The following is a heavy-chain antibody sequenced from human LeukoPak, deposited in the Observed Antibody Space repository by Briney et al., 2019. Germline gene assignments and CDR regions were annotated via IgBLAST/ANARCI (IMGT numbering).Heavy chain of an antibody. CDR3: AGSGFSSAAFDI. D-gene: IGHD3-3*01. CDR2: IYYSGST. Sequence: PSETLSLTCTVSGGSISSYYWSWIRQPPGKGQEWIGYIYYSGSTNYNPSLKSRVTISVDTSKNQFSLKLSSVTAADTAVYYCAGSGFSSAAFDIWGQGTMVTVSS. J-gene: IGHJ3*02. V-gene: IGHV4-59*08. CDR1: GGSISSYY.